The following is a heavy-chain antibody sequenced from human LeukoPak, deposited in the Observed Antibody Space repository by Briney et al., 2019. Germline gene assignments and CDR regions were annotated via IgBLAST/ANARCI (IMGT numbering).Heavy chain of an antibody. J-gene: IGHJ4*02. Sequence: GESLKISCQGSGYTFTTYWIGWVRQMPGKGLEWMGVIYPGDSDTRYSPSFQGQVTISADKSISTAYLHWSSLQASDTAMYYCARLGISMRDYFDYWGQGTLVTVSS. CDR2: IYPGDSDT. V-gene: IGHV5-51*01. CDR3: ARLGISMRDYFDY. CDR1: GYTFTTYW. D-gene: IGHD7-27*01.